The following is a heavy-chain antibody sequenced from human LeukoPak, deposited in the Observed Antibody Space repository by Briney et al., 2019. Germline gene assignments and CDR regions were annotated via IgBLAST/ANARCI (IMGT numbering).Heavy chain of an antibody. Sequence: ASVKVSCKASGYTFTSYAMNWVRQAPGQGLEWMGWINTNTGNPTYAQGFTGRFVFSLDTSVSTAYLQISSLKAEDTAVYYCAREGWSSNYYDSSGYNLFFDYWGQGTLVTVSS. CDR3: AREGWSSNYYDSSGYNLFFDY. J-gene: IGHJ4*02. V-gene: IGHV7-4-1*02. CDR1: GYTFTSYA. CDR2: INTNTGNP. D-gene: IGHD3-22*01.